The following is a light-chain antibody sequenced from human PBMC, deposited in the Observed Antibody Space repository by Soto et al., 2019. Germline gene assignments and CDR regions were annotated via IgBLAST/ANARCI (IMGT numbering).Light chain of an antibody. J-gene: IGKJ2*01. CDR2: DAS. Sequence: EIVLTQSPATLSLSPGERATLSCRASQSVSSYLAWYQQKPGQAPRLLIYDASNRATGIPARFSGSGSGTDFTLTISSLEPEDVAVYYFQQRSNWPPTFGQGTKLEIK. CDR3: QQRSNWPPT. CDR1: QSVSSY. V-gene: IGKV3-11*01.